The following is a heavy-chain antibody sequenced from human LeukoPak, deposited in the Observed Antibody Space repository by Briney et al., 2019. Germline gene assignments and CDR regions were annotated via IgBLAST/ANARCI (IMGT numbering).Heavy chain of an antibody. CDR2: IYYSGST. V-gene: IGHV4-59*01. Sequence: SETLSLACTVSGGSISSYYWSWIRQPPGKGLEWIGYIYYSGSTNYNPSLKSRVTISVDTSKNQFSLKLSSVTAADTAVYYCARVSGYYDSSGYPYYFDYWGQGTLVTVSS. J-gene: IGHJ4*02. CDR3: ARVSGYYDSSGYPYYFDY. D-gene: IGHD3-22*01. CDR1: GGSISSYY.